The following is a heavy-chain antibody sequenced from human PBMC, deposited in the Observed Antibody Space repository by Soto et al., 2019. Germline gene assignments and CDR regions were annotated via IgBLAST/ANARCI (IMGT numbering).Heavy chain of an antibody. CDR1: GFTFSSSA. D-gene: IGHD1-1*01. V-gene: IGHV3-23*01. Sequence: EVQVLESGGGLVQPGGSLRLSCAASGFTFSSSAMGWVRQGPGKGLEWVSLISGNSRSTYYVDSVKGRFAISRDNSKNTLYLQLTSLRAEDTAIYYCATQDFRGTTGTTWXQGTXX. CDR2: ISGNSRST. J-gene: IGHJ4*02. CDR3: ATQDFRGTTGTT.